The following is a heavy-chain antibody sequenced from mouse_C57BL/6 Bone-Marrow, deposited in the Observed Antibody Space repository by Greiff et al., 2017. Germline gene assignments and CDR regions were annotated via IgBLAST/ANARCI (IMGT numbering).Heavy chain of an antibody. J-gene: IGHJ1*03. CDR1: GYTFTSYW. Sequence: QVQLQQPGAELVKPGASVKLSCKASGYTFTSYWMHWVKQRPGQGLEWIGMIHPNSGSTNYNEKFKSKATLTVDKSSSTAYMQLSSLTSEDSAVYYGARSRRLPWYFDVWGTGTTVTVSS. CDR3: ARSRRLPWYFDV. CDR2: IHPNSGST. V-gene: IGHV1-64*01. D-gene: IGHD2-4*01.